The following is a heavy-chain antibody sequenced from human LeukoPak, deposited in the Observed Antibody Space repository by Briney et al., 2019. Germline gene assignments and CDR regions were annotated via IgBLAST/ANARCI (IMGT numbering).Heavy chain of an antibody. CDR1: GGSISSGGYS. CDR2: IYHSGST. J-gene: IGHJ4*02. CDR3: ASGQLLLGGGLDY. V-gene: IGHV4-30-2*01. D-gene: IGHD2-2*01. Sequence: PSETLSLTCAVSGGSISSGGYSWSWIRQPPGKGLEWIGYIYHSGSTYYNPSLKSRVTISVDRSKNQFSLKLSSVTAADTAVHYCASGQLLLGGGLDYWGQGTLVTVSS.